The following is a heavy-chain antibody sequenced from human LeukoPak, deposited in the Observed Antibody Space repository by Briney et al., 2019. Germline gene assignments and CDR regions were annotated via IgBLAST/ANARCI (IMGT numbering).Heavy chain of an antibody. J-gene: IGHJ6*02. CDR3: AREDYTKQVVVILDV. V-gene: IGHV3-11*04. CDR1: GFTFSDYY. D-gene: IGHD3-22*01. Sequence: GGSLRLSCAASGFTFSDYYMSWICQAPGKGLEWVSYISSSGSTIYYADSVKGRFTISRDNAKNSLYLQMNSLRAEDTAVYYCAREDYTKQVVVILDVWGQGTTVTVSS. CDR2: ISSSGSTI.